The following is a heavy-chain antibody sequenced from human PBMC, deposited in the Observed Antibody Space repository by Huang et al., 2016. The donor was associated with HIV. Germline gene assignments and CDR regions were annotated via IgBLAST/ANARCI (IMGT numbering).Heavy chain of an antibody. CDR1: TFTFGDYW. CDR3: ATKTAGMDI. CDR2: IKQDETEK. V-gene: IGHV3-7*01. Sequence: VESGGRSVQPGGSIRLSYVGSTFTFGDYWMSWVRQPPGKGLEWVANIKQDETEKYYVDSVKGRFNISRDNAKKVLFLEMDALRVEDTAIYFCATKTAGMDIWGQGTTVIVSS. J-gene: IGHJ6*02.